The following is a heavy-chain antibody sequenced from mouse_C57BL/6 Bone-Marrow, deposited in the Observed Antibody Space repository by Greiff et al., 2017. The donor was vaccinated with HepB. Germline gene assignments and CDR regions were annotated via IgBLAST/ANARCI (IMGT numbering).Heavy chain of an antibody. J-gene: IGHJ4*01. D-gene: IGHD2-5*01. CDR3: AREAYYSNYEAMDY. CDR1: GFTFSDYY. CDR2: INYDGSST. Sequence: EVMLVESEGGLVQPGSSMKLSCTASGFTFSDYYMAWVRQVPEKGLEWVANINYDGSSTYYLDSLKSRFIISRDNAKNILYLQMSSLKSEDTATYYCAREAYYSNYEAMDYWGQGTSVTVSS. V-gene: IGHV5-16*01.